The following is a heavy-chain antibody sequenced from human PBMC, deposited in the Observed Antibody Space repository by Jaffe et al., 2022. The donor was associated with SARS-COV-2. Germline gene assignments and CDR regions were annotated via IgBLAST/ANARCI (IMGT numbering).Heavy chain of an antibody. J-gene: IGHJ6*02. Sequence: QVQLVESGGGVVQPGRSLRLSCAASGFTFSSYGMHWVRQAPGKGLEWVAVISYDGSNKYYADSVKGRFTISRDNSKNTLYLQMNSLRAEDTAVYYCAKEGRQVRGIAAAGTPVPYYYGMDVWGQGTTVTVSS. CDR3: AKEGRQVRGIAAAGTPVPYYYGMDV. CDR2: ISYDGSNK. V-gene: IGHV3-30*18. CDR1: GFTFSSYG. D-gene: IGHD6-13*01.